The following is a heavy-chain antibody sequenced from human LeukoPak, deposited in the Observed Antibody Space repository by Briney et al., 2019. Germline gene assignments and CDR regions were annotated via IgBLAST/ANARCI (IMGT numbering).Heavy chain of an antibody. J-gene: IGHJ4*02. D-gene: IGHD5-24*01. CDR2: ISSSSSYI. V-gene: IGHV3-21*01. Sequence: GGSLRLSCAASGFTFSSYSMNWVRQAPGKGLEWVSSISSSSSYIYYAGSVKGRFTISRDNAKNSLYLQMNSLRAEDTAVYYCAMGRDGYNYFDYWGQGTLVTVSS. CDR3: AMGRDGYNYFDY. CDR1: GFTFSSYS.